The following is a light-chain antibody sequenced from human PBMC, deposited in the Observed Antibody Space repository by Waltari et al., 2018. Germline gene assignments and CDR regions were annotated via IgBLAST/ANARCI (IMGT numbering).Light chain of an antibody. CDR2: DVS. CDR3: SSYTSSSTLYV. Sequence: QSALTQPASVSGSPGQSITISCTGTSSDVGGYNYVSWYQQHPGKAPKLMIYDVSNRHSGVSSRFAGSKSGNTASLTISGLQAEDEADYYCSSYTSSSTLYVFGTGTKVTVL. CDR1: SSDVGGYNY. V-gene: IGLV2-14*01. J-gene: IGLJ1*01.